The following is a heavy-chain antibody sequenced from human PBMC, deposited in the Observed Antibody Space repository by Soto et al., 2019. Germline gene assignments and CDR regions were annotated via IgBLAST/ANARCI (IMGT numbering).Heavy chain of an antibody. V-gene: IGHV3-9*01. CDR1: GFTFDDYA. Sequence: EVQLVEAGGGLVQPGRSLRLSCVGSGFTFDDYAMHWVRQAAGKGLEWVSGISWDSDTIEYADSVQGRFTISRDNAKNSLYLQMNSLRLEDTALYFCAKDMTPNYYETYAYAAFDKWGLGTMITVSS. CDR3: AKDMTPNYYETYAYAAFDK. D-gene: IGHD3-22*01. CDR2: ISWDSDTI. J-gene: IGHJ3*02.